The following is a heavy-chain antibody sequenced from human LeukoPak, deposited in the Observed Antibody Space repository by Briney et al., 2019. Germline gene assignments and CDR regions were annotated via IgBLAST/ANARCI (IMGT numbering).Heavy chain of an antibody. CDR2: INRSGST. V-gene: IGHV4-34*01. CDR1: GGSFSGYY. J-gene: IGHJ4*02. CDR3: ARGRRFFVVVVAATSYYFDY. D-gene: IGHD2-15*01. Sequence: PSETLSLTCAVYGGSFSGYYWSWIRQPPGKGLEWIGEINRSGSTNYNPSLKSRVTISVDTSKNQFSLKLSSVTAADTAVYYCARGRRFFVVVVAATSYYFDYWGQGTLVTVSS.